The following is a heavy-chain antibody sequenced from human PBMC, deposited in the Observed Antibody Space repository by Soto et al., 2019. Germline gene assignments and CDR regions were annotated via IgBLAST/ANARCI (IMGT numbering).Heavy chain of an antibody. CDR3: ARDGAVAGASPFYYYYGMDV. J-gene: IGHJ6*02. CDR2: IWYDGSNK. Sequence: GVSLRLSCAASGFTFSRYDMHWVRQSPGKGLERVAVIWYDGSNKYYADSVKGRFTISRDNSKNTLYLQMNSLRAEDTAVYYCARDGAVAGASPFYYYYGMDVWGQGTTVTVSS. D-gene: IGHD6-19*01. V-gene: IGHV3-33*01. CDR1: GFTFSRYD.